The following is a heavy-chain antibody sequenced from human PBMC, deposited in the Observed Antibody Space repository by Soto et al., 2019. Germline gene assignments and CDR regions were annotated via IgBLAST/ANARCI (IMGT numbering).Heavy chain of an antibody. CDR3: AADPTSIAYCGGDCYSAFDI. V-gene: IGHV1-58*01. CDR1: GFTFTSSA. CDR2: IVVGSGNT. J-gene: IGHJ3*02. D-gene: IGHD2-21*02. Sequence: ASVKVSCKASGFTFTSSAVQWVRQARGQRLEWIGWIVVGSGNTNYAQKFQERVTITRDMSTSTAYMELSSLRSEDTAVYYCAADPTSIAYCGGDCYSAFDIWGQGTMVTVSS.